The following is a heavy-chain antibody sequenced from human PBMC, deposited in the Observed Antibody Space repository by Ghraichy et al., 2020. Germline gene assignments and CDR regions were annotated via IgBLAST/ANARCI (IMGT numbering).Heavy chain of an antibody. V-gene: IGHV3-48*02. CDR2: ISSSSSTI. CDR1: GFTFSSYS. J-gene: IGHJ3*02. Sequence: GGSLRLSCAASGFTFSSYSMNWVRQAPGKGLEWVSYISSSSSTIYYADSVKGRFTISRDNAKNSLYLQMNSLRDEDTAVYYCARDRSPPPGSGWVSARNAFDIWGQGTMVTVSS. CDR3: ARDRSPPPGSGWVSARNAFDI. D-gene: IGHD6-19*01.